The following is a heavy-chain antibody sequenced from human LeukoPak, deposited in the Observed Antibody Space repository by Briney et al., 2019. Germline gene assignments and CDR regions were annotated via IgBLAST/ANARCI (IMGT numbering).Heavy chain of an antibody. V-gene: IGHV3-23*01. CDR2: ISGSGGST. D-gene: IGHD5-12*01. J-gene: IGHJ6*03. Sequence: GGSLRLPCAASGFTFSSYAMSWVRQAPGKGLEWVSAISGSGGSTYYADSVKGRFTISRDNSKNTLYLQMNSLRAEDTAVYYCAKDQGSGYYFPSTEMEALGYYYYYTDVWGKGTTVTVSS. CDR1: GFTFSSYA. CDR3: AKDQGSGYYFPSTEMEALGYYYYYTDV.